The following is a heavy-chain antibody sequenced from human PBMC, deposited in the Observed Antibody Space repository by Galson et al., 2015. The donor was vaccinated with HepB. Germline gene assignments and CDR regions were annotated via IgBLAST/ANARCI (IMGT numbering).Heavy chain of an antibody. D-gene: IGHD2-21*01. J-gene: IGHJ4*02. CDR3: ARDQWHRGFVD. Sequence: SVKVSCKASGYTFTGYYMHWVRQAPGQGLEWMGWINANSGGTNYAQKFQGRVTMTRDTSISTAYMEQRRLRSDDTAVNYCARDQWHRGFVDWGQGTLVTVSS. V-gene: IGHV1-2*02. CDR2: INANSGGT. CDR1: GYTFTGYY.